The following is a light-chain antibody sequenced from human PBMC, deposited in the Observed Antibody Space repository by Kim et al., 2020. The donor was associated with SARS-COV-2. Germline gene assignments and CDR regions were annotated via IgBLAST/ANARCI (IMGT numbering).Light chain of an antibody. CDR1: SSDVGSYNR. V-gene: IGLV2-18*02. CDR3: SSYTIINTWV. CDR2: AVN. J-gene: IGLJ3*02. Sequence: QSALTQPPSVSGSPGQSVTISCTGTSSDVGSYNRVSWYQQPPGTAPKLMIYAVNNRPSGVPDRFSGSKSGNTASLTISGLQAEDEADYYCSSYTIINTWVFGGGTQLTVL.